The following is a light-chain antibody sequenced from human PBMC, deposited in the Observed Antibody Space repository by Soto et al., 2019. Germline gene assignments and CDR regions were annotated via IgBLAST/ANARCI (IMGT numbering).Light chain of an antibody. J-gene: IGLJ2*01. V-gene: IGLV2-14*01. CDR2: DVS. CDR3: SSYTSSSTLL. Sequence: QSVLTQPASVSGSPGQSITFSCTGTSNDIGGYNYVSWYQQHPGKAPKLMIFDVSNRPSGVSYRFSGSKSSNTASLTISGLQAEDEADYYCSSYTSSSTLLFGGGTQLTVL. CDR1: SNDIGGYNY.